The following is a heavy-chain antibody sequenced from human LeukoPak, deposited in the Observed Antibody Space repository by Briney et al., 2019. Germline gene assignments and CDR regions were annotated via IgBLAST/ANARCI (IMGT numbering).Heavy chain of an antibody. CDR3: ARGPDYGGNSGAFDI. CDR2: ISSSSSYI. J-gene: IGHJ3*02. V-gene: IGHV3-21*01. Sequence: GGSLRLSCAASGFTFSSYSMNWVRQAPGKGLEWVSSISSSSSYIYYADSVKGRFTISRDNAKNSLYLQMNSLRAEDTAVYYCARGPDYGGNSGAFDIWGQGTMVTVSS. D-gene: IGHD4-23*01. CDR1: GFTFSSYS.